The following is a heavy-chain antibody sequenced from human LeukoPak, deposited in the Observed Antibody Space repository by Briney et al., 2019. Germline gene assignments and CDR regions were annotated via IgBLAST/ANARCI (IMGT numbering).Heavy chain of an antibody. J-gene: IGHJ4*02. V-gene: IGHV4-34*01. CDR3: ARGGGSGSYKEIDY. Sequence: SETLSLTCAVYGGSFSGCYWSWIRQPPGKGLEWIGEINHSGSTNYNPSLKSRVTISVDTSKNQFSLKLSSVTAADTAVYYCARGGGSGSYKEIDYWGQGTLVTVSS. D-gene: IGHD3-10*01. CDR1: GGSFSGCY. CDR2: INHSGST.